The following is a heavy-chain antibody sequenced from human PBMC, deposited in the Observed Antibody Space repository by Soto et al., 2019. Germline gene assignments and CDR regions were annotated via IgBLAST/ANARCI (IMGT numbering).Heavy chain of an antibody. CDR1: GFTFSSYW. V-gene: IGHV3-74*01. CDR3: TRVGGGGGGY. Sequence: PGGSLRLSCAASGFTFSSYWMHWVRQAPGKGLVWVSRTNEDGSIINYADSVKGRFTISRDNAKNTLYLEMNSLRVEDTAVYYFTRVGGGGGGYWGPGTLVTVSS. J-gene: IGHJ4*02. CDR2: TNEDGSII. D-gene: IGHD3-16*01.